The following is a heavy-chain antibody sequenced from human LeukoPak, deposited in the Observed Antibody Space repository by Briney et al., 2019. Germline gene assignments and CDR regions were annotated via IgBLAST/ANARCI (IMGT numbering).Heavy chain of an antibody. CDR1: GVSVSSYY. J-gene: IGHJ4*02. D-gene: IGHD1-26*01. Sequence: SETLSLTCTVSGVSVSSYYWSWIRQPPGKGLEWIGYINPSGTTDYNPSLKSRVTISVDTSKSQFSLRLISVTTADTAVYYCARIMGHFDFWGPGTLVTVSS. CDR2: INPSGTT. V-gene: IGHV4-59*02. CDR3: ARIMGHFDF.